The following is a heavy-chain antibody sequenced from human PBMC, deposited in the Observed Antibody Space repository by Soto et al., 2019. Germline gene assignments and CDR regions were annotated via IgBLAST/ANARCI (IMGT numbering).Heavy chain of an antibody. Sequence: QVQLVQSGAEVKKPGASVKVSCKASGYTFTSNVIHWVRQAPGQRLEWMGWINAGNSNTLYSQKVQGRVTITRDTSTSTAYMELSSLTSEDTAVYFCERGIHDYYYYGMDVWGQGTTVTVSS. V-gene: IGHV1-3*01. CDR2: INAGNSNT. J-gene: IGHJ6*02. CDR3: ERGIHDYYYYGMDV. CDR1: GYTFTSNV.